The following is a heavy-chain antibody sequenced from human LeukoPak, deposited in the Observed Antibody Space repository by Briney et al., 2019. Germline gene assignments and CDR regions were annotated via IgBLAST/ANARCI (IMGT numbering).Heavy chain of an antibody. CDR3: ARVLSGRGSLYSYYYYMDV. J-gene: IGHJ6*03. CDR1: GFTVISNY. CDR2: IYSGGRT. V-gene: IGHV3-53*01. D-gene: IGHD3-16*02. Sequence: PGGSLRLSCAASGFTVISNYMSWVRQAPGKGLEWVSVIYSGGRTYFADSVKGRFTISRDNSKNTLYLQMNSLRAEDTAVYFCARVLSGRGSLYSYYYYMDVWGKGTTVTISS.